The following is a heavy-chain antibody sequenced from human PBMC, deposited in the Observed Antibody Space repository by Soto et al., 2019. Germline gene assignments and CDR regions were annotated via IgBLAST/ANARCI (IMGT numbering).Heavy chain of an antibody. J-gene: IGHJ4*02. CDR3: ARGLISGSHYSGGWYYFDS. V-gene: IGHV4-39*07. CDR1: GGSISSCGYY. CDR2: INQSGST. Sequence: SETPSLTCTVSGGSISSCGYYWSWIRQPPGKGLEWIGEINQSGSTNYSPSLKSRVTISVDTSKNQFSLKLSSVTAADTAVYYCARGLISGSHYSGGWYYFDSWGQGTQVTVSS. D-gene: IGHD1-26*01.